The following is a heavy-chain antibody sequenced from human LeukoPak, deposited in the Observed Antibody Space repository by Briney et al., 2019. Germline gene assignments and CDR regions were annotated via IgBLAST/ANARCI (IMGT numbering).Heavy chain of an antibody. CDR3: ARFSKGRYCSSTSCPKGFDY. CDR1: GGTFSGCY. D-gene: IGHD2-2*01. V-gene: IGHV4-34*01. CDR2: INHSGST. Sequence: RPSVTLSLTCAVYGGTFSGCYWSWIRQPPGKGLEWIGEINHSGSTNYNASLKSRVTMSVDTSKNQFSLKLSSVTAADTAVYYCARFSKGRYCSSTSCPKGFDYWGQGPLVTVSS. J-gene: IGHJ4*02.